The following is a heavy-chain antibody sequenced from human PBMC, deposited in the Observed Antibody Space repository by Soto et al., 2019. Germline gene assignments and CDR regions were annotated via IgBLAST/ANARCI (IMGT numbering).Heavy chain of an antibody. CDR2: IYYSGST. CDR1: GGSISSSSYY. D-gene: IGHD3-3*01. CDR3: ARHVPTERFLEWLTPEYYMDV. J-gene: IGHJ6*03. V-gene: IGHV4-39*01. Sequence: SETLSLTCTVSGGSISSSSYYWGWIRRPPGKGLEWIGSIYYSGSTYYNPSLKSRVTISVDTSKNQFSLKLSSVTAADTAVYYCARHVPTERFLEWLTPEYYMDVWGKGTTVTVSS.